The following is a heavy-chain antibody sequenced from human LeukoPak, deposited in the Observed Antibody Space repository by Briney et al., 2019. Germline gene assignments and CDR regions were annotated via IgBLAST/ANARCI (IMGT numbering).Heavy chain of an antibody. CDR3: ARDFGGGPPDY. J-gene: IGHJ4*02. CDR2: VYYSGTT. V-gene: IGHV4-59*01. D-gene: IGHD4-23*01. CDR1: GGSISPYY. Sequence: SETLSLTCTVSGGSISPYYWTWIRQPPGKGLEWIGNVYYSGTTTYNPALNSRVTISVDTSKNQFSLKVRSVTATDTAVYYCARDFGGGPPDYWGQGTLVTVSS.